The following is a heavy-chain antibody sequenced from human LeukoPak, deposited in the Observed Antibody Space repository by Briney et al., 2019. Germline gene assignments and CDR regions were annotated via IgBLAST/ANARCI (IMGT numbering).Heavy chain of an antibody. Sequence: SETLSLTCTVPGGSISSYYWSWIRQPARTGLEWVGRISASGTTTYNPSLRSRVTMSVHTSKNQFSLKLSSVTAADTAVYYCARTVTLGNWYFDLWGRGTLVTVSS. D-gene: IGHD4-17*01. CDR2: ISASGTT. CDR1: GGSISSYY. CDR3: ARTVTLGNWYFDL. V-gene: IGHV4-4*07. J-gene: IGHJ2*01.